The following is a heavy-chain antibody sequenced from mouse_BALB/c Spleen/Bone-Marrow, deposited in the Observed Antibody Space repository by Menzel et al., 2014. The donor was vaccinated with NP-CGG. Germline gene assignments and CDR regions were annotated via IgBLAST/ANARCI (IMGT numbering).Heavy chain of an antibody. V-gene: IGHV1S34*01. CDR3: ARIFDP. CDR1: GYSFTGYY. Sequence: LVRTGASVKISCKASGYSFTGYYIHWVRQSHGKSLEWIGYISSYNDATNYNQKFKGKATFTLDTSSSAAYIQYNSLTSKDSAVYYCARIFDPGGQGTTHTVSS. J-gene: IGHJ2*01. CDR2: ISSYNDAT.